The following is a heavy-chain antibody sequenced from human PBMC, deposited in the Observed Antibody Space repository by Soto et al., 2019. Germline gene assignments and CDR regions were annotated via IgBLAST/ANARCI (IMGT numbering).Heavy chain of an antibody. D-gene: IGHD3-3*01. Sequence: ESGPTLVNPTETLTLTCTVSGFSLSNARMGVSWIRQPPGKAVEWLAHIFSNDEKAYSTSLKSRLTISKDTSKSQVVLTMTNMDPVDTATYYCASIGTYYDFWSGYSDNWVDPWGQGTLVTVSS. V-gene: IGHV2-26*04. CDR3: ASIGTYYDFWSGYSDNWVDP. CDR1: GFSLSNARMG. CDR2: IFSNDEK. J-gene: IGHJ5*02.